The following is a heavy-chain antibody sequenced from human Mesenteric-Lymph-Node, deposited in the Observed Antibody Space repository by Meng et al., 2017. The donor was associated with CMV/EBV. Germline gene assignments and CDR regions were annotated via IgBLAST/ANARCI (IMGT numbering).Heavy chain of an antibody. CDR2: FDPEDGET. CDR3: AREFERARAFDI. J-gene: IGHJ3*02. V-gene: IGHV1-24*01. D-gene: IGHD1-1*01. CDR1: GYTLIEFS. Sequence: ASVKVSCKVSGYTLIEFSMHWVRQAPGKGLEWMGGFDPEDGETVYAQKFQGRVTMTRDTSISTAYMELSRLRSDDTAVYYCAREFERARAFDIWGQGTMVTVSS.